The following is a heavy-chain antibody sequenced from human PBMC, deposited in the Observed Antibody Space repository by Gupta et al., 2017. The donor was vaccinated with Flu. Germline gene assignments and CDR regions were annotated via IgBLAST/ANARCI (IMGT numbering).Heavy chain of an antibody. V-gene: IGHV3-23*01. CDR2: ISGSGGST. D-gene: IGHD2-15*01. CDR1: GFTFSSYA. Sequence: EVQLLESGGGLVQPGGSLRLSCAASGFTFSSYAMSWVRQAPGKGLEWVSAISGSGGSTYYADSVKGRFTISRDNSKNTLYLQMNSLRAEDTAVYYCAKPRYCSGGSCYPYFDYWGQGTLVTVSS. CDR3: AKPRYCSGGSCYPYFDY. J-gene: IGHJ4*02.